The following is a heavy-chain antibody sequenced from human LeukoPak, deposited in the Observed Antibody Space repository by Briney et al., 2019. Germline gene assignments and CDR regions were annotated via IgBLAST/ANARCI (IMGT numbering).Heavy chain of an antibody. CDR3: ARDPTNPDAFDI. D-gene: IGHD5-12*01. J-gene: IGHJ3*02. V-gene: IGHV4-30-4*01. CDR2: IYYSGST. CDR1: GGSFSGYY. Sequence: SETLSLTCAVYGGSFSGYYWSWIRQPPGKGLEWIGYIYYSGSTYYNPSLKSRVTISVDTSKNQFSLKLSSVTAADTAVYYCARDPTNPDAFDIWGQGTMVTVSS.